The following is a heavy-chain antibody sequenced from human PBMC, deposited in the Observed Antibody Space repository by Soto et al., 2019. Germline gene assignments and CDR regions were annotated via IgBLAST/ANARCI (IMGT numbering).Heavy chain of an antibody. CDR2: IYYSGST. CDR1: GGSISSYY. D-gene: IGHD1-26*01. Sequence: SETLSLTCTVSGGSISSYYWSWIRQPPGKGLEWIGYIYYSGSTNYNPSLRSRVTISVDTSKNQFSLKLSSVTAAATAVYYCARHLSAGAELAFDIWGQGTMVTVSS. V-gene: IGHV4-59*01. J-gene: IGHJ3*02. CDR3: ARHLSAGAELAFDI.